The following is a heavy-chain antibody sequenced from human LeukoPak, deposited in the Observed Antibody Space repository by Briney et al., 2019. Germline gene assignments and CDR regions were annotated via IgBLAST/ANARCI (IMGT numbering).Heavy chain of an antibody. Sequence: GASVKVSCKASGYTFTRYYMHWVRQAPGQGLEWMGWINPNSGGTNYAQKFQGRVTMTRDTSISTAYMELRRLRSDDTAVYYCARDNGRSGETFDPWGQGTLVTVSS. J-gene: IGHJ5*02. CDR1: GYTFTRYY. D-gene: IGHD3-16*01. CDR3: ARDNGRSGETFDP. CDR2: INPNSGGT. V-gene: IGHV1-2*02.